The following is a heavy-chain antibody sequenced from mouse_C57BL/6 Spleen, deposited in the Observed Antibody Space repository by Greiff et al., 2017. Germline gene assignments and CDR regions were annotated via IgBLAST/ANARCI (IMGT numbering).Heavy chain of an antibody. CDR3: ARKGTYFDY. CDR2: IDPSDSYT. V-gene: IGHV1-50*01. Sequence: QVQLTQPGAELVKPGASVKLSCKASGYTFTSYWMQWVKQRPGQGLEWIGEIDPSDSYTTYTQKFNGKSTLTVDTSSSTAYMQLSSLTSEDSAVYYCARKGTYFDYWGQGTTLTVSS. D-gene: IGHD3-3*01. CDR1: GYTFTSYW. J-gene: IGHJ2*01.